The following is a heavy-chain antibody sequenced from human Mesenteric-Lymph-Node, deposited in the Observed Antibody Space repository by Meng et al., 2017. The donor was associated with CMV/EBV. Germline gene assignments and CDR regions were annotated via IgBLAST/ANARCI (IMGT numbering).Heavy chain of an antibody. CDR1: GFTVSSNY. CDR3: ARATYSGYATSDY. CDR2: ISSTSSYI. V-gene: IGHV3-21*01. J-gene: IGHJ4*02. D-gene: IGHD2-2*01. Sequence: GESLKISCAASGFTVSSNYMSWVRQAPGKGLEWVSSISSTSSYIYYVDSVKGRFTISRDNAKSSLYLQMNSLRAEDTAVYYCARATYSGYATSDYWGQGTLVTVSS.